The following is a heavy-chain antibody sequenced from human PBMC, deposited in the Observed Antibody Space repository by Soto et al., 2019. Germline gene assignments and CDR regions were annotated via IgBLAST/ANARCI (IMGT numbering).Heavy chain of an antibody. Sequence: GGSLRVSCVGSGFTFSTYSINWVRQAPGKGLEWVSSISSRSDIYYADSVKGRFTISRYNAKNSVSLQMNSLRAEDTAVYYCAREYTAWPLAYGLDVWGQGTTVTVSS. D-gene: IGHD2-2*02. CDR3: AREYTAWPLAYGLDV. CDR1: GFTFSTYS. J-gene: IGHJ6*02. CDR2: ISSRSDI. V-gene: IGHV3-21*01.